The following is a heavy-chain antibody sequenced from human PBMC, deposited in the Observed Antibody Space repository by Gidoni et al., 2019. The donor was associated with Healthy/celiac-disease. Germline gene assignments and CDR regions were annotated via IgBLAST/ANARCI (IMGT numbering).Heavy chain of an antibody. D-gene: IGHD3-10*01. CDR2: INPNSGGT. Sequence: QVQLVPSGAEVKKPGASVKVSCKASGYTFTGYYMHWLRQAPGQGLECMGWINPNSGGTNYAHKFQGRVTMTRDTSISTAYMELSRLRSDDTAVYYCARSYGSGSYKLFDYWGQGTLVTVSS. CDR1: GYTFTGYY. CDR3: ARSYGSGSYKLFDY. V-gene: IGHV1-2*07. J-gene: IGHJ4*02.